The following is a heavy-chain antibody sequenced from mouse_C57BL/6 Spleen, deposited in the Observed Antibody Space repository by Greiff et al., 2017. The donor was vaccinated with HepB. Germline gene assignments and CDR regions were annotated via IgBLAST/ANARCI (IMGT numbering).Heavy chain of an antibody. J-gene: IGHJ2*01. CDR2: IYPGGGYT. CDR3: ARGCSYCYVSPFDY. D-gene: IGHD1-1*01. CDR1: GYTFTNYW. V-gene: IGHV1-63*01. Sequence: QVHVKQSGAELVRPGTSVKMSCKASGYTFTNYWIGWAKQRPGHGLEWIGDIYPGGGYTNYNEQFKGKATLTADKSSSTAYMQFSSLTSEDSAIYYCARGCSYCYVSPFDYWGQGTTLTVSS.